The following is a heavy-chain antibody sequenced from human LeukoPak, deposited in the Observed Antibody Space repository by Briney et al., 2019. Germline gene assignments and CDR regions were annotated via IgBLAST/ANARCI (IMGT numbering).Heavy chain of an antibody. CDR2: INPNSGGT. Sequence: ASVKVSCQASEYTFTGYYIHWVRQAPGQGLEWMGWINPNSGGTNYAQKFQGRVTMTRDTSISTAYMELSRLRSDDTAVYYCASSYDSSGYYYEVSYYGMDVWGQGTTVTVSS. J-gene: IGHJ6*02. CDR1: EYTFTGYY. V-gene: IGHV1-2*02. D-gene: IGHD3-22*01. CDR3: ASSYDSSGYYYEVSYYGMDV.